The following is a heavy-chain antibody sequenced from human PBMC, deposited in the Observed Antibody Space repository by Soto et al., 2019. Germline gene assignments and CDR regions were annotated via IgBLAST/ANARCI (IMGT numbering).Heavy chain of an antibody. CDR3: ARNAIQDCSGGSCYSLGYYYYYYMDV. D-gene: IGHD2-15*01. CDR2: TYHSGST. Sequence: QVQLQESGPGLVKPSGTLSLTCAVSSGSISSSNWWSCVRQPPGTGLEWIGETYHSGSTNYNPSLKSRVTISVDKSKNQFSLKLSSVTAADTAVYYCARNAIQDCSGGSCYSLGYYYYYYMDVWGKGTTVTVSS. V-gene: IGHV4-4*02. J-gene: IGHJ6*03. CDR1: SGSISSSNW.